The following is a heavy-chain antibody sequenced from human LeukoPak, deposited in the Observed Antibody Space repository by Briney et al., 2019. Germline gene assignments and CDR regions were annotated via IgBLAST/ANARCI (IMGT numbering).Heavy chain of an antibody. CDR1: GYSFTSYW. J-gene: IGHJ4*02. D-gene: IGHD3-9*01. CDR3: ARRYYDILTGYSPYYFDY. V-gene: IGHV5-51*01. Sequence: GESRKISCKGSGYSFTSYWIGWVRQMPGKGLEWMGIIYLGDSDTRYSPSFQGQVTISADKSISTAYLQWSSLKASDTAMYYCARRYYDILTGYSPYYFDYWGQGTLVTVSS. CDR2: IYLGDSDT.